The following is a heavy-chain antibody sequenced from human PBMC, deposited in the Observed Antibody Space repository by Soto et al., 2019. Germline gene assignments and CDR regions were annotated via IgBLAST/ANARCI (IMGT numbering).Heavy chain of an antibody. D-gene: IGHD2-15*01. CDR3: ARGVTCSGGSCYGLGFDY. CDR1: GGTFSSYT. J-gene: IGHJ4*02. V-gene: IGHV1-69*02. CDR2: IIPILGIA. Sequence: QVQLVQSGAEVKKPGSSVKVSCKASGGTFSSYTISWVRQAPGQGLEWMGRIIPILGIANYAQKFQGRVTIXXXXXXXXXXXXXXXXXXXXXXXXXCARGVTCSGGSCYGLGFDYWGQGTLVTVSS.